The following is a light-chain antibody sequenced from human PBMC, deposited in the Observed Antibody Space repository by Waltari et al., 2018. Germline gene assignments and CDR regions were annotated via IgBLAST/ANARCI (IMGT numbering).Light chain of an antibody. V-gene: IGLV2-14*01. CDR2: EVT. CDR3: AAYASANTLL. J-gene: IGLJ2*01. CDR1: SDDLGNYRY. Sequence: QSALTPPASVSGSPGQSITISCTGTSDDLGNYRYVSWYQQHSGRAPKLILYEVTNRPSGVSDRFSGYKSGNTASLTISGLQTEDEADYYCAAYASANTLLFGGGTQLTVL.